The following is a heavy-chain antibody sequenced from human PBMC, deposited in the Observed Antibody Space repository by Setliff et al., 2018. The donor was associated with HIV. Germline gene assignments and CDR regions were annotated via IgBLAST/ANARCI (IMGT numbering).Heavy chain of an antibody. V-gene: IGHV4-59*01. CDR3: ARARYGTSFDP. J-gene: IGHJ5*02. D-gene: IGHD3-9*01. Sequence: SETLSLTCTVSGGSISNYYWCWIRQPPGKGLERIGYVYYNGGTQYNPSLKSRVTISADTSKNQFSLKPNSVTAADTAVYFCARARYGTSFDPWGQGTLVTVPQ. CDR1: GGSISNYY. CDR2: VYYNGGT.